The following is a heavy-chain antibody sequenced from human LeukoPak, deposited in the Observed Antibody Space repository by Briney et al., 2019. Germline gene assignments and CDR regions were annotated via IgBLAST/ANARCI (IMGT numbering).Heavy chain of an antibody. CDR3: ARLVVRGHDAFDI. CDR2: IYYSGST. CDR1: GGSISSYY. J-gene: IGHJ3*02. D-gene: IGHD3-10*01. Sequence: SETLSLTCTVSGGSISSYYWSWIRQPPGKGLEWIGYIYYSGSTNYNPSLKSRVTISVDTSKNQFSLKLSSVTAADTAVYYCARLVVRGHDAFDIWGQGTMVTVSS. V-gene: IGHV4-59*08.